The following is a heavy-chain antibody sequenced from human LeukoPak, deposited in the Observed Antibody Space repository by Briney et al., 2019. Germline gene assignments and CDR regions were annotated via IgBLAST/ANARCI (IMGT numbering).Heavy chain of an antibody. V-gene: IGHV4-59*01. CDR3: ARSRAYYDFWSGYYGSWFDL. D-gene: IGHD3-3*01. Sequence: PSETLSLTCTVSGGSISSYYWSWIRQPPGKGLEWIGCIYYSGSTNYNPSLKSRVTISVDTSKNQFSLKLSSVTAADTAVYYCARSRAYYDFWSGYYGSWFDLWGQGTLVTVSS. CDR1: GGSISSYY. CDR2: IYYSGST. J-gene: IGHJ5*02.